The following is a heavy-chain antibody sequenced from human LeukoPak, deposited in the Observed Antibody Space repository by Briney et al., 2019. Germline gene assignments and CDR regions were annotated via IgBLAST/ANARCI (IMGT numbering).Heavy chain of an antibody. J-gene: IGHJ4*02. V-gene: IGHV1-18*01. CDR3: ASHAAQGDYFDY. CDR1: GYTFTSYG. Sequence: ASVKVSCKASGYTFTSYGISWVRQAPGQGLEWMGWISAYNGNTNYAQKLQGRVTMTTDTSTSTAYMELRSLRSDDTAVYYCASHAAQGDYFDYWGQGTLVIVSS. CDR2: ISAYNGNT. D-gene: IGHD2-15*01.